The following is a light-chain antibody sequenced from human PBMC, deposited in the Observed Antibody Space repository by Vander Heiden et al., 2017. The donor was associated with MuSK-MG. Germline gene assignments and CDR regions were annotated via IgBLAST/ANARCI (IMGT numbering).Light chain of an antibody. CDR3: QHYGSSLFT. CDR1: QSVTSSY. J-gene: IGKJ3*01. CDR2: GAS. Sequence: EIVLTPSPGTLSLSPGERATLSCRASQSVTSSYLAWYQQKPGQAPRLLIYGASSRATGIPDRFSGSGSGTDFTLTINRLEPEDFAVYYCQHYGSSLFTFGPGTKVDIK. V-gene: IGKV3-20*01.